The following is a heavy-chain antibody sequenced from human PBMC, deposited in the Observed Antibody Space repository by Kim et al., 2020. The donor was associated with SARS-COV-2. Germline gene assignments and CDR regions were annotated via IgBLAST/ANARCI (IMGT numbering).Heavy chain of an antibody. V-gene: IGHV1-46*01. D-gene: IGHD1-1*01. J-gene: IGHJ4*02. CDR1: EYTFSRYY. Sequence: ASVKVSCKASEYTFSRYYVQWVRQAPGQGLEWMGQVNPSGGTIKTAQKFQGRVTVTRDMSTNTAYMELNSLNSADTAVYYCAVGGPDGIDYWGQGTLVTVPS. CDR3: AVGGPDGIDY. CDR2: VNPSGGTI.